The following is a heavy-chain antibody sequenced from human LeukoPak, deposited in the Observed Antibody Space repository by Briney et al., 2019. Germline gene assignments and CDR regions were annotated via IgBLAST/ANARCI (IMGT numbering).Heavy chain of an antibody. CDR3: AKDDSXXYXXFDY. CDR1: GFTFSSYA. CDR2: ISGSGGST. Sequence: GGSLRLSCAASGFTFSSYAMGWVRQAPGKGLEWVSAISGSGGSTYYADSVKGRFTISRDNSKNTLYLQMNSLRAEDTAVYYCAKDDSXXYXXFDYXGQGTLVXVSS. V-gene: IGHV3-23*01. D-gene: IGHD2-21*01. J-gene: IGHJ4*02.